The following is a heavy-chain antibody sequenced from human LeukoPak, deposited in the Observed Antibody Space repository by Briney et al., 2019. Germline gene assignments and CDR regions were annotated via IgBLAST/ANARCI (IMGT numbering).Heavy chain of an antibody. D-gene: IGHD2-2*01. Sequence: QPGRSLRLSCAASGFTFDDYAMHWVRQAPGKGLEWVSGISWNSGSIGYADSVKGRFTISRDNAKNSLYLQMNSLRAEDMALYYCAKGYCSSTSCSFDYWGQGTLVTVSS. CDR3: AKGYCSSTSCSFDY. J-gene: IGHJ4*02. CDR2: ISWNSGSI. CDR1: GFTFDDYA. V-gene: IGHV3-9*03.